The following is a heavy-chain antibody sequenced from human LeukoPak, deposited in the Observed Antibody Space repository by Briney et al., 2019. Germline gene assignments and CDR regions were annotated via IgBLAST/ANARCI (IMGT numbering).Heavy chain of an antibody. Sequence: ASVKVSCKASGYTFTSYGISWVRQAPGQGLEWMGWISAYNGNTNYAQKFQGRVTMTRNTSISTAYMELSSLRSEDTAVYYCARGRDILTGYHYWGQGTLVTVSS. CDR3: ARGRDILTGYHY. J-gene: IGHJ4*02. CDR2: ISAYNGNT. D-gene: IGHD3-9*01. CDR1: GYTFTSYG. V-gene: IGHV1-18*01.